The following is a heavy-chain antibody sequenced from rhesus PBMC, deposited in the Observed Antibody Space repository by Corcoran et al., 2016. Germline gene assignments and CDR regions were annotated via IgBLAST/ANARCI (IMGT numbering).Heavy chain of an antibody. Sequence: QLQLQESGPGLVKPSETLSLTCAVSGGSISSNSWSWIRQPPGKGLEWIGRISGSGGSTDYNPTLKNRVTISTDTSKNQCSLKLSSVAAADTAVYYCARESGSYYLDAFDFWGQGLRVTVSS. D-gene: IGHD3-16*01. CDR1: GGSISSNS. V-gene: IGHV4-173*01. CDR2: ISGSGGST. CDR3: ARESGSYYLDAFDF. J-gene: IGHJ3*01.